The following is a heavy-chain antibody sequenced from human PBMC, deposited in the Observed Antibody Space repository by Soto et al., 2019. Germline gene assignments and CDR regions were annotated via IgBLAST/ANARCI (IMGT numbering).Heavy chain of an antibody. D-gene: IGHD1-26*01. Sequence: QVQLVQSGAEVKKPGASVTVSCKASGYSFTTYGLSWVRQAPGHGLEWVGWIRARTGDRNFAQKFQGRVALTTDTSTSTAYMELTSLTSDDTAVYYCARDEGVGPPVTFDIWDKGQWSPSLQ. CDR2: IRARTGDR. J-gene: IGHJ3*02. V-gene: IGHV1-18*01. CDR1: GYSFTTYG. CDR3: ARDEGVGPPVTFDI.